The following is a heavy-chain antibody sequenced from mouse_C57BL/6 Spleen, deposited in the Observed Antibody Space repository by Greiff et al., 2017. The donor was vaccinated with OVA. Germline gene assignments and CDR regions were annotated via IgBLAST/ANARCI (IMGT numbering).Heavy chain of an antibody. D-gene: IGHD3-2*02. J-gene: IGHJ2*01. Sequence: VQLQQSGAELVKPGASVKLSCTASGFNIKDYYMHWVKQRTEQGLEWIGRIDPEDGETKYAPKFKGKATITADTSSNTAYLQLSSLTSEATAVYYCAGYEGCLRPDYWGQGTTLTVSS. V-gene: IGHV14-2*01. CDR1: GFNIKDYY. CDR3: AGYEGCLRPDY. CDR2: IDPEDGET.